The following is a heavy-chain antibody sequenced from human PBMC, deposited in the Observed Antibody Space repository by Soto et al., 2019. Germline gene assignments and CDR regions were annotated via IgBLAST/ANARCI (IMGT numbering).Heavy chain of an antibody. V-gene: IGHV3-23*01. CDR2: ISGSGGST. J-gene: IGHJ5*02. D-gene: IGHD4-17*01. Sequence: GGSLRLSCAASGFTFSSYAMSWVRQAPGKGLEWVSGISGSGGSTYYADSVKGRFTISRDNSKNTLYLQMNSLRAEDTAVYYCARGLRSQFDPWGQGTLVTVSS. CDR1: GFTFSSYA. CDR3: ARGLRSQFDP.